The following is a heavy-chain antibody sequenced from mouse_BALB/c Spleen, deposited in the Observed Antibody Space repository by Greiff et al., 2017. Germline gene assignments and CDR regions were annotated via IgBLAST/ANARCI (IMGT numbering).Heavy chain of an antibody. CDR2: ISSGGGST. Sequence: EVQGVESGGGLVKPGGSLKLSCAASGFAFSSYDMSWVRQTPEKRLEWVAYISSGGGSTYYPDTVKGRFTISRDNAKNTLYLQMSSLKSEDTAMYYCARRGTTVRFAYWGQGTLVTVSA. V-gene: IGHV5-12-1*01. CDR3: ARRGTTVRFAY. CDR1: GFAFSSYD. J-gene: IGHJ3*01. D-gene: IGHD1-1*01.